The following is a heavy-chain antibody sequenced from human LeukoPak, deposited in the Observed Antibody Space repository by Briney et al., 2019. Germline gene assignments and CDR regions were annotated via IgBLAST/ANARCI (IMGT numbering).Heavy chain of an antibody. CDR3: AKIPVADIDSPLVDFDY. J-gene: IGHJ4*02. V-gene: IGHV3-48*01. Sequence: ESGGSLRLSCAASGFTFSSYSMNWVRQAPGKGLEWVSYISSSSSTIYYADSVKGRFTISRDNAKNSLYLQMNSLRAEDTAVYYCAKIPVADIDSPLVDFDYWGQGTLVTVSS. CDR2: ISSSSSTI. D-gene: IGHD6-19*01. CDR1: GFTFSSYS.